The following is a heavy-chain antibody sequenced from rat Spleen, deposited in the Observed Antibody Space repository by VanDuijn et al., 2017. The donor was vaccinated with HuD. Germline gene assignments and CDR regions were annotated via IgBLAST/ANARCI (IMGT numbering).Heavy chain of an antibody. CDR1: GFSLTSYG. CDR3: TRANWAPDY. V-gene: IGHV2-15*01. Sequence: QVQLKESGPGLVQPSQTLSLTCTVSGFSLTSYGVSWVRQPPGKGLEWMGGIWGDGSTNYNSPLKSRLSISRDTSKSQVFLKMNSLQTEDTAIYFCTRANWAPDYWGQGVMVTVSS. J-gene: IGHJ2*01. CDR2: IWGDGST. D-gene: IGHD5-1*01.